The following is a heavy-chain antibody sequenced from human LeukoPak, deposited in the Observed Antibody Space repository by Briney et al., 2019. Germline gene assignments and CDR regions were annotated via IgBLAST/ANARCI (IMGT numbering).Heavy chain of an antibody. J-gene: IGHJ3*02. CDR2: ISWNSGSI. D-gene: IGHD6-19*01. Sequence: PGRSLRLSCAASGFTFDDYAMHWVRQAPGKGLEWVSGISWNSGSIGYADSVKGRFTISRDNAKNSLYLQMNSLRAEDTALYYCAKDMDRRSSGAEIEPPLGIWGQGTMVTVSS. CDR1: GFTFDDYA. V-gene: IGHV3-9*01. CDR3: AKDMDRRSSGAEIEPPLGI.